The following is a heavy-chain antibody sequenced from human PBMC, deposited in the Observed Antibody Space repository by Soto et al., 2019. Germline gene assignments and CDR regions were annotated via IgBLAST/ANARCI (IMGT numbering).Heavy chain of an antibody. D-gene: IGHD6-13*01. CDR1: GFTFDDYA. J-gene: IGHJ6*02. V-gene: IGHV3-9*01. Sequence: GGSLRLSCAASGFTFDDYAMHWVRQAPGKGLEWVSAISWNSGSIGYADSVKGRFTISRDNAKNSLYLQMNSLRAEDTALYYCTKDTRRGTAAGYFYGMDVWGQGTTVTVSS. CDR3: TKDTRRGTAAGYFYGMDV. CDR2: ISWNSGSI.